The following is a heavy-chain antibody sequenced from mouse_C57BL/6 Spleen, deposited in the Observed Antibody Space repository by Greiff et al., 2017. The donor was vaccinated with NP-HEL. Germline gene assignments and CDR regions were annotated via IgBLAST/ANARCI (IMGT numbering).Heavy chain of an antibody. Sequence: EVKLQESGPGLVKPSQSLSLTCSVTGYSITSGYYWNWIRQFPGNKLEWMGYIRYDGSNNYNPSLKNRISITRDTSKNQFFLKLNSVTTEDTATYYCARGELGYYFDYWGQGTTLTVSS. CDR2: IRYDGSN. CDR3: ARGELGYYFDY. J-gene: IGHJ2*01. D-gene: IGHD4-1*01. CDR1: GYSITSGYY. V-gene: IGHV3-6*01.